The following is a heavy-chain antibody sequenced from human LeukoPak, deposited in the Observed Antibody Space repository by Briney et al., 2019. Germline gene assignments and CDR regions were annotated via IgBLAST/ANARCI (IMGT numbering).Heavy chain of an antibody. CDR2: ISSSSSTI. Sequence: PGGSLRLSCAASGFTFSTYSMSWVRQAPGKGLEWVSYISSSSSTISYPDSVKGRFTISRDNAKNSLYLQMNNLRAEDTALYYCARDRCTNGVCYTFAYWGQGTLVTVSS. CDR3: ARDRCTNGVCYTFAY. V-gene: IGHV3-48*01. J-gene: IGHJ4*02. D-gene: IGHD2-8*01. CDR1: GFTFSTYS.